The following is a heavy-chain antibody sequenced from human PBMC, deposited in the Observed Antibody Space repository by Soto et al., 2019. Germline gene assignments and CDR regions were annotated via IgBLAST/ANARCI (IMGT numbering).Heavy chain of an antibody. CDR3: ATEYKGY. CDR2: IKQDGSEK. Sequence: EVQLVESGGGLVQPGGSLRLSCAGSTSTFSTYWMSWVRQAPGKGLEWVANIKQDGSEKNYVDYVKGRFTISRDNVKNSGYLQMNSLRTEDTAVYYCATEYKGYWGQGTLVTVSS. V-gene: IGHV3-7*01. J-gene: IGHJ4*02. D-gene: IGHD1-1*01. CDR1: TSTFSTYW.